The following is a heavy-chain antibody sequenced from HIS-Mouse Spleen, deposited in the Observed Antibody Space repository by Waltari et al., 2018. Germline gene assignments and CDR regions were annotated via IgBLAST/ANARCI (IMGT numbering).Heavy chain of an antibody. CDR3: ARGGLLAATYYFDY. CDR2: IYYSGST. Sequence: QVQLQASGPGLVKPSETLSLTCTVSGASISRYSWSWIRQPPGKGLEWIGYIYYSGSTNYNPSLKSRVTISVDTSKNQFSLKLSSVTAADTAVYYCARGGLLAATYYFDYWGQGTLVTVSS. CDR1: GASISRYS. V-gene: IGHV4-59*08. J-gene: IGHJ4*02. D-gene: IGHD2-15*01.